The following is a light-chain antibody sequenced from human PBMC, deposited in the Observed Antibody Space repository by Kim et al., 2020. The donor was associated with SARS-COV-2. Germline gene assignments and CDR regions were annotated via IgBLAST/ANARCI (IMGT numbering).Light chain of an antibody. J-gene: IGKJ1*01. CDR3: QQYYNWPRT. CDR2: GAS. V-gene: IGKV3D-15*01. Sequence: ERVLTQSPATLSVSPEERVTLSCRASQYISSNLAWYQHKPGQAPRLLIHGASTRATGIPARFGGSGSGTDFTLTISSLQSEDFAVYYCQQYYNWPRTFGQGTKVDIK. CDR1: QYISSN.